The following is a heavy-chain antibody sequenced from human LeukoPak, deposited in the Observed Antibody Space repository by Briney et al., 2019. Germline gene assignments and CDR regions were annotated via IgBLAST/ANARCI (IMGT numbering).Heavy chain of an antibody. CDR2: IKSKTDGGTT. CDR3: TTGGKSGSYYDWYFDL. V-gene: IGHV3-15*01. D-gene: IGHD1-26*01. CDR1: GFTFSNAW. Sequence: GSLRLSCAASGFTFSNAWMSWVRQAPGKGLEWVGRIKSKTDGGTTDYAAPVKGRFTISRDDSKNTLYLQMNSLKTEDTAVYYCTTGGKSGSYYDWYFDLWGRGTLVTVSS. J-gene: IGHJ2*01.